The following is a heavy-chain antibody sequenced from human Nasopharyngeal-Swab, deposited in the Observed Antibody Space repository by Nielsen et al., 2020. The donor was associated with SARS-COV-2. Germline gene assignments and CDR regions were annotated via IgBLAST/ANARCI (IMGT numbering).Heavy chain of an antibody. CDR2: IIPILGIA. J-gene: IGHJ4*02. Sequence: SVKVSCKASGYTFTSYGISWVRQAPGQGLEWMGRIIPILGIANYAQKFQGRVTITADKSTSTAYMELSSLRSEDTAVYYCARDVGFSAPDWGQGTLVTVSS. CDR1: GYTFTSYG. D-gene: IGHD3-10*01. CDR3: ARDVGFSAPD. V-gene: IGHV1-69*04.